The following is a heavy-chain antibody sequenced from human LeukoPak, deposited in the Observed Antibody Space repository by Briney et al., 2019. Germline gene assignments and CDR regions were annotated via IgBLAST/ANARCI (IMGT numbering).Heavy chain of an antibody. D-gene: IGHD3-10*01. J-gene: IGHJ4*02. Sequence: GGSLRLSCAASGFTFSSYAMHWVRQAPGKGLEWVAVISYDGSNKYYADSVKGRFTISRDNSKNTLYLQMNSLRAEDTAVYYCASGYYYGSGGYYRYFDYWGQGTLVAVSS. V-gene: IGHV3-30*04. CDR3: ASGYYYGSGGYYRYFDY. CDR2: ISYDGSNK. CDR1: GFTFSSYA.